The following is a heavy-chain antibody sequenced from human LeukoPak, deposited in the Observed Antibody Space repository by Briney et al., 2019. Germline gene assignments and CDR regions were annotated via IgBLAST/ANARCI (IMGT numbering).Heavy chain of an antibody. D-gene: IGHD3-22*01. Sequence: PGGSLRLSCEASGFTFSDYAMSWVRQAPGQGLEWVSTISDDGSGTYYADSVKGRFTISRDNSKNTLFLQINSLRAEDSAVYYCATDRERDPSVYYLVGGQGTLITVSS. CDR1: GFTFSDYA. CDR2: ISDDGSGT. J-gene: IGHJ4*02. CDR3: ATDRERDPSVYYLV. V-gene: IGHV3-23*01.